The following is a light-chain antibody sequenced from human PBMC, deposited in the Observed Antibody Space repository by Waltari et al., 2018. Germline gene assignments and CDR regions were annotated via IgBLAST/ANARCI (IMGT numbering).Light chain of an antibody. Sequence: SSELTQGPAVSVALGQTVKIKCKGDSLRNSYETWYQLNAGQAPILVLFGKEKRPSGIPDRFSGYSSGTTSSLTITGAQAEDEADYYCHSRNGRDNQVVFGGGTRLTVL. V-gene: IGLV3-19*01. CDR2: GKE. CDR1: SLRNSY. J-gene: IGLJ3*02. CDR3: HSRNGRDNQVV.